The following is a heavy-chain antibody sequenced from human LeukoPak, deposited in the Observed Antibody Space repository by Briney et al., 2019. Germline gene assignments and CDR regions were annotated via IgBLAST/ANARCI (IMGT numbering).Heavy chain of an antibody. D-gene: IGHD1-26*01. Sequence: ASVKVSCKASGYTFTSYGISWVRQAPGQGLEWMGIINPSGGSTSYAQKFQGRVTMTRDTSTSTVYMELSSLRSEDTAVYYCAREGILAYSGRSTSSYAFDIWGQGTMVTVSS. CDR3: AREGILAYSGRSTSSYAFDI. CDR2: INPSGGST. V-gene: IGHV1-46*01. CDR1: GYTFTSYG. J-gene: IGHJ3*02.